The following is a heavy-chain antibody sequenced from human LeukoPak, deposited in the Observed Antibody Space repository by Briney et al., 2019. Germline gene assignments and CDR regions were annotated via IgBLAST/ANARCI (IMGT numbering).Heavy chain of an antibody. CDR3: TTDYVWGSYEVY. CDR2: IKSKTDGGTR. Sequence: GGSLRLSCAASGFTFSSCWMNWVRQAPGKGLEWVGRIKSKTDGGTRDYAAPVKGRFTISRHDSKNTLYLQMNSLKTEATGIYYCTTDYVWGSYEVYWGQGTLVTVSS. J-gene: IGHJ4*02. V-gene: IGHV3-15*01. CDR1: GFTFSSCW. D-gene: IGHD3-16*01.